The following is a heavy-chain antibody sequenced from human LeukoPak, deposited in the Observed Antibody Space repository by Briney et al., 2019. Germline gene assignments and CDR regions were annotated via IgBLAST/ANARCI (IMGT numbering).Heavy chain of an antibody. D-gene: IGHD2-8*01. CDR1: GGTFSSYA. V-gene: IGHV3-23*01. Sequence: SCKASGGTFSSYAMSWVRQAPGEGLEWVSAITGSGGSTYYADSVKGRFTISRDNSKNTLYLQMNSLRAEDTAVYYCAKDFHCTNGVCYPNAFDIWGQGTMVTVSS. CDR3: AKDFHCTNGVCYPNAFDI. J-gene: IGHJ3*02. CDR2: ITGSGGST.